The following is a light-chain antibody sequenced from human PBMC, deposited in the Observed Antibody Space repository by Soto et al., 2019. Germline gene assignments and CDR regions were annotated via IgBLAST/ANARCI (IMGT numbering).Light chain of an antibody. V-gene: IGLV2-23*02. CDR3: CSYAGSKDVV. CDR1: SSDVGSYNL. CDR2: EVS. Sequence: QSVLTQPASVSGSPGQSITISCTGTSSDVGSYNLVSWYQHHPGKAPKLMIYEVSKRPSGVSNSFSGSKSGNTASLTISGLQAEDEADYYCCSYAGSKDVVFGGGTKLTVL. J-gene: IGLJ2*01.